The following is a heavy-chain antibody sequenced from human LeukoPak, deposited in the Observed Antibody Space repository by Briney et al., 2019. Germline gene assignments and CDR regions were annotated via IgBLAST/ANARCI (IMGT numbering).Heavy chain of an antibody. CDR2: IYYSGST. J-gene: IGHJ5*02. V-gene: IGHV4-39*07. CDR1: GGSISSSSYY. Sequence: SETLSLTCTVSGGSISSSSYYWGWIRQPPGKGLEWIGSIYYSGSTYYNPSLKSRVTISVDTSKNQFSLKLSSVTAADTAVYYCARVPRVVLGWFDPWGQGTLVTVSS. D-gene: IGHD2-15*01. CDR3: ARVPRVVLGWFDP.